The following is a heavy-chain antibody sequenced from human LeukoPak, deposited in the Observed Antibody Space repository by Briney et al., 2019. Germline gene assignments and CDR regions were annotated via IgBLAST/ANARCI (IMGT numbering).Heavy chain of an antibody. J-gene: IGHJ6*02. Sequence: EGSLRLSCAASGFAFHNYAMTWIRQAPERGLEWVSSISVDGGDIKYTDSAKGRFTISRDNAKNSLYLQMNSLRAEDTAVYYCARDPIITGTTEGMDVWGQGTTVTVSS. D-gene: IGHD1-20*01. CDR1: GFAFHNYA. CDR2: ISVDGGDI. V-gene: IGHV3-23*01. CDR3: ARDPIITGTTEGMDV.